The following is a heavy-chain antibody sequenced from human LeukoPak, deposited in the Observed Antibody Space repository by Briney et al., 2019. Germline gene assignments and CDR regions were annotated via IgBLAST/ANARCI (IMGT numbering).Heavy chain of an antibody. Sequence: SETLSLTCAVYGGSFSGYYWSWIRQPPGKGLEWIGAINHSGSTNYNPSLKGRVTISLATSKNQFSLNLSSVTAADTAVYYCARQRGTTMVRGVRNTFDYWGQGTLVTVSS. J-gene: IGHJ4*02. D-gene: IGHD3-10*01. CDR3: ARQRGTTMVRGVRNTFDY. CDR2: INHSGST. CDR1: GGSFSGYY. V-gene: IGHV4-34*01.